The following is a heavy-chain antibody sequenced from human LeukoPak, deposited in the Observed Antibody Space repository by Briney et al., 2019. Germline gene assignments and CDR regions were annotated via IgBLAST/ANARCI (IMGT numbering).Heavy chain of an antibody. CDR3: ARDRGLGVDWFDP. Sequence: SETLSLTCTVSGGSISSYYWGWIRQPPGKGLEWIGYIYYSGSTNYNPSLKSRVTISVDTSKNQFSLKLSSVTAADTAVYYCARDRGLGVDWFDPWGQGTLVTVSS. J-gene: IGHJ5*02. CDR2: IYYSGST. V-gene: IGHV4-59*01. D-gene: IGHD3-16*01. CDR1: GGSISSYY.